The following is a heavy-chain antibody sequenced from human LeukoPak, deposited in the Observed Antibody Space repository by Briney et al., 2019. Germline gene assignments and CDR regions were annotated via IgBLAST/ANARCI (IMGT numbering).Heavy chain of an antibody. D-gene: IGHD3-3*01. CDR2: INPNSGGT. V-gene: IGHV1-2*02. J-gene: IGHJ5*02. Sequence: ASVKVSCKASGYTFTGYYMHWVRQAPGQGLEWMGWINPNSGGTNCAQKFQGRVTMTRDTSISTAYMELSRLRSDDTAVYYCAREGITIFGVVIADNWFDPWGQGTLVTVSS. CDR1: GYTFTGYY. CDR3: AREGITIFGVVIADNWFDP.